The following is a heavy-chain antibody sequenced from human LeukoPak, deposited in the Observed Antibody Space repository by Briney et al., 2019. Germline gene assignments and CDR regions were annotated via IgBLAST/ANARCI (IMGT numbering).Heavy chain of an antibody. D-gene: IGHD3-22*01. CDR3: ANPRYDSSGYYYVD. CDR1: GYTFTDYT. V-gene: IGHV1-3*01. Sequence: ASVKVSCKASGYTFTDYTMHWLRQAPGQRLDWMGWINGGSGNAKYSPEFQGRVTITRDTSASTAYMELSSLRSEDTAVYYCANPRYDSSGYYYVDWGQGTLVTVSS. CDR2: INGGSGNA. J-gene: IGHJ4*02.